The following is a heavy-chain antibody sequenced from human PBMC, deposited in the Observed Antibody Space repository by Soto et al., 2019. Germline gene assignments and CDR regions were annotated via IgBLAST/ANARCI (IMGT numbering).Heavy chain of an antibody. D-gene: IGHD3-16*01. V-gene: IGHV3-23*01. CDR1: GFTFSSYA. Sequence: EVQLLESGGGLVQPGGSLRLSCAASGFTFSSYAMSWVRQAPGKGLEWVSAISGSGGSTYYADSVKGRFTISRDNSKNPLYLQMNSLRAEDTAVYYCAKTSARFYYDHFGGYFDYWGQGTLVTVSS. CDR3: AKTSARFYYDHFGGYFDY. J-gene: IGHJ4*02. CDR2: ISGSGGST.